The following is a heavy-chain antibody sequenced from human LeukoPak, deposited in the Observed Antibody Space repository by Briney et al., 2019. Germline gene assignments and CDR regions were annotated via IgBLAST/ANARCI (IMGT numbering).Heavy chain of an antibody. D-gene: IGHD2-8*01. CDR3: ARDNGLGRYYCDS. CDR1: GFTFSSYS. Sequence: PGGSLTLSCAASGFTFSSYSMNWVRQAPGKGLEWVAFISSSSRYIYYADSVKGRFTISRDNAKNSLYLQMNSLRVKVTAVYYCARDNGLGRYYCDSWGQGTLATVSS. CDR2: ISSSSRYI. V-gene: IGHV3-21*01. J-gene: IGHJ4*02.